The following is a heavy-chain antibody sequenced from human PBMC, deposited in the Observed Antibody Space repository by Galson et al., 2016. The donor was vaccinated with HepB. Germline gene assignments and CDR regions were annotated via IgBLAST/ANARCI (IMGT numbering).Heavy chain of an antibody. CDR1: GDSISSNNR. J-gene: IGHJ6*02. Sequence: SETLSLTCAVSGDSISSNNRWTWVRQTPGKGLEWIGEIYHSGSTNYNPSLKSRVTISLDTSKNQFSLRLSSVTAADTAMYYCAKHRGYYEIWSGQEPTDGMDVWGQGTTVTVSS. V-gene: IGHV4-4*02. CDR3: AKHRGYYEIWSGQEPTDGMDV. CDR2: IYHSGST. D-gene: IGHD3-3*01.